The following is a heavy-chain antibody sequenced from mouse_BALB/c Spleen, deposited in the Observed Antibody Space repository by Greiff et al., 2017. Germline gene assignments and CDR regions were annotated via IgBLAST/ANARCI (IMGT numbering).Heavy chain of an antibody. CDR1: GYSITSDYA. Sequence: VQLKESGPGLVKPSQSLSLTCTVTGYSITSDYAWNWIRQFPGNKLEWMGYISYSGSTSYNPSLKSRISITRDTSKNQFFLQLNSVTTEDTATYYCARGTTGTDYWGQGTTLTVSS. V-gene: IGHV3-2*02. CDR2: ISYSGST. J-gene: IGHJ2*01. CDR3: ARGTTGTDY. D-gene: IGHD4-1*02.